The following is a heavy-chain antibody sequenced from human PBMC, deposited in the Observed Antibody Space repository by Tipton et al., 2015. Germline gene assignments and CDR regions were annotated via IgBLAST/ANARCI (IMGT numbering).Heavy chain of an antibody. CDR1: GFSFSNAW. Sequence: SLRLSCAASGFSFSNAWMNWVRQAPGKGLEWVGRIKSKTYGGTIDYAAPVKGRFTISTDDSKNTLYLQMNSLRAEDTALYFCAKDRDVLTYYFDSWGQGTLVTVSS. CDR2: IKSKTYGGTI. V-gene: IGHV3-15*07. D-gene: IGHD2-15*01. CDR3: AKDRDVLTYYFDS. J-gene: IGHJ4*02.